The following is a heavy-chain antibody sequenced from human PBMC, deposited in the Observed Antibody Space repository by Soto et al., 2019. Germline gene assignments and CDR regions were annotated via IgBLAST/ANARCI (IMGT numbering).Heavy chain of an antibody. CDR2: ISGSGGSA. J-gene: IGHJ3*01. D-gene: IGHD6-19*01. Sequence: GGSLRLSCAASGFTFSNYAMNWVRQAPGKGLECVSVISGSGGSAYYADSVQGRFTISRDNSKNTLYMQMNSLRDEDTAIYYCVREGSGWNSRGSFDFWGRGTMVTVSS. V-gene: IGHV3-23*01. CDR1: GFTFSNYA. CDR3: VREGSGWNSRGSFDF.